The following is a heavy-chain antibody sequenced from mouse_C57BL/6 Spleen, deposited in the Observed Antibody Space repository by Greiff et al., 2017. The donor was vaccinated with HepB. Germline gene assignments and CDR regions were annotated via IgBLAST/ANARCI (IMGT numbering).Heavy chain of an antibody. J-gene: IGHJ3*01. Sequence: QVQLQQSGPELVKPGASVKISCKASGYAFSSSWMNWVKQRPGKGLEWIGRIYPGDGDTNYNGKFKGKATLTADKSSSTAYMQLSSLTSEDSAVYFCARELTGTRAYWGQGTLVTVSA. CDR3: ARELTGTRAY. V-gene: IGHV1-82*01. D-gene: IGHD4-1*01. CDR1: GYAFSSSW. CDR2: IYPGDGDT.